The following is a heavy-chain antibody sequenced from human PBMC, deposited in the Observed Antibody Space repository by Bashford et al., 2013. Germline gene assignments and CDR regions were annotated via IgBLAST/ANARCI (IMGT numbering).Heavy chain of an antibody. CDR2: IYGGGST. J-gene: IGHJ4*02. CDR3: ARDSHGDALDH. CDR1: GFTVDTNY. D-gene: IGHD4-17*01. Sequence: GGSLRLSCAASGFTVDTNYMSWVRQAPGKGLEWVSVIYGGGSTYYADSVKGRFTISRDKSKNTLYLQMNSLRAEDTAMYYCARDSHGDALDHWGQGTLVTVSS. V-gene: IGHV3-53*01.